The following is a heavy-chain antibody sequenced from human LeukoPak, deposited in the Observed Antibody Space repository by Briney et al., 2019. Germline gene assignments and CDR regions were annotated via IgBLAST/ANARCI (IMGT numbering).Heavy chain of an antibody. J-gene: IGHJ4*02. CDR2: ISWNSGSI. Sequence: GGSLRLSCAASGFTFDDYAMHWVRQAPGKGLEWASGISWNSGSIGYADSVKGRFTISRDNAKNSLYLQMNSLRAEDTALYYCAKDIGSSGWYDYWGQGTLVTVSS. V-gene: IGHV3-9*01. D-gene: IGHD6-19*01. CDR1: GFTFDDYA. CDR3: AKDIGSSGWYDY.